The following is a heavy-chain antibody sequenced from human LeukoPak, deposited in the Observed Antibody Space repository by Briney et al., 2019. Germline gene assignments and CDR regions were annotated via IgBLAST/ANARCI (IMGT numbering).Heavy chain of an antibody. CDR3: ARDLGSGWQRNFDY. CDR2: ISAYNGNT. CDR1: GYTFTNYG. V-gene: IGHV1-18*01. D-gene: IGHD6-19*01. J-gene: IGHJ4*02. Sequence: ASVKVSCKASGYTFTNYGISWVRQAPGQGLEWMGWISAYNGNTNYAQKLQDRVTMTTYTSTSTGYMGLRSLRSDDTAVYYCARDLGSGWQRNFDYWGQGTLVTVSS.